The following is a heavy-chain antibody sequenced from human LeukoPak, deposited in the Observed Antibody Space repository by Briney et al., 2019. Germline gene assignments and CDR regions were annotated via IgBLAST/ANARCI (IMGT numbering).Heavy chain of an antibody. CDR2: IYYSGST. V-gene: IGHV4-61*01. J-gene: IGHJ4*02. D-gene: IGHD3-10*01. Sequence: SQTLSLTCTVSGGSISSGSYYWSWIRQPPGKGLEWIGYIYYSGSTNYNPSLKSRVTISVDTSKNQFSLKLSSVTAADTAVYYCARGGYYGSGSYYPYYFDYWGQGTLVTVSS. CDR3: ARGGYYGSGSYYPYYFDY. CDR1: GGSISSGSYY.